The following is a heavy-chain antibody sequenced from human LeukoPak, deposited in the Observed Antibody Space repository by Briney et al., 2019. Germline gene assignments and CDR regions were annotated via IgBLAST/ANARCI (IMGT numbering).Heavy chain of an antibody. CDR3: ARGTRFITVAGTSLSFDP. V-gene: IGHV3-64*01. CDR2: ISANGGRT. Sequence: GGSLRLSCAASGFSFMHWVRQAQGKGLEYVSGISANGGRTYYANSVKGRFTISRDNSKNTLYLHLGSLRPEDMAVYYCARGTRFITVAGTSLSFDPWGQGILVIVSS. D-gene: IGHD6-19*01. CDR1: GFSF. J-gene: IGHJ5*02.